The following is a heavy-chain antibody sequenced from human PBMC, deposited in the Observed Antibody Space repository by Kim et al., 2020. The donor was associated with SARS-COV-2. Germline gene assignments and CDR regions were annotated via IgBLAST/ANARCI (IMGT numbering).Heavy chain of an antibody. CDR3: GYSYGFSLDY. V-gene: IGHV1-3*01. D-gene: IGHD5-18*01. Sequence: ASVKVSCKASGYTFTSYAMHWVRQAPGQRLEWMGWINAGSGNTKYSQKFQGRVTITRDTSASTAYMELSSLRSEDTAVYYCGYSYGFSLDYWGQGTLVTV. CDR2: INAGSGNT. J-gene: IGHJ4*02. CDR1: GYTFTSYA.